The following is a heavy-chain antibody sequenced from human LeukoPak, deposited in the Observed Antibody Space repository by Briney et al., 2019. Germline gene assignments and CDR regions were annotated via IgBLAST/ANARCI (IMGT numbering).Heavy chain of an antibody. V-gene: IGHV4-59*01. D-gene: IGHD3-10*01. CDR3: ARVGGSGTPFDY. CDR1: GGSISSYY. CDR2: IYYSGST. Sequence: SETLSLTCTVSGGSISSYYWSWIRQPPGKGLEWIGYIYYSGSTNYNPSLKSRVTISVDTSKNQSSLKLSSVTAADTAVYYCARVGGSGTPFDYWGQGTLVTVSS. J-gene: IGHJ4*02.